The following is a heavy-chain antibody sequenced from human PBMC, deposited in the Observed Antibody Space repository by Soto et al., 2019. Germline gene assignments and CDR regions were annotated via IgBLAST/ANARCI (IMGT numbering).Heavy chain of an antibody. CDR3: ATLETGYYDSSGYYYSPFDY. CDR2: IYPGDSDT. J-gene: IGHJ4*02. Sequence: PGESLKISCKGSGYSFTSYWIGWVRQMPGKGLEWMGIIYPGDSDTRYSPSFQGQVTISADKSISTAYLQWSSLKASDTAMYYCATLETGYYDSSGYYYSPFDYWGQGTLVTVSS. CDR1: GYSFTSYW. D-gene: IGHD3-22*01. V-gene: IGHV5-51*01.